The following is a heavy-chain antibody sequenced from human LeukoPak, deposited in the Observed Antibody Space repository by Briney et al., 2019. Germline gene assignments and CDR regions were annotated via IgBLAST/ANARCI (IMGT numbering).Heavy chain of an antibody. CDR3: ARASGSYWWFDS. D-gene: IGHD1-26*01. CDR2: VNPNSGDT. CDR1: GYTFTGYY. V-gene: IGHV1-2*02. J-gene: IGHJ5*01. Sequence: ASVKASCKASGYTFTGYYLHWVRQAPGQGLEWIGCVNPNSGDTNYAQKFQGSVTMTRDTSISTVYMELSRLRSDDTAVYYCARASGSYWWFDSWGQGTLVTVSS.